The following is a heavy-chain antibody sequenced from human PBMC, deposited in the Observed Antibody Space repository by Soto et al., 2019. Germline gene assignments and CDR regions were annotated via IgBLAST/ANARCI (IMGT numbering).Heavy chain of an antibody. CDR1: GFTFSDYY. J-gene: IGHJ5*02. V-gene: IGHV3-11*01. CDR2: ISGSGSST. CDR3: ARDDDYGETNNWFDP. Sequence: QVQLVESGGDFVKPGGSLRLSCAASGFTFSDYYMSWIRQAPGKGLECISYISGSGSSTYYADSVKGRFTVSRDNAKNSLYLQMNSLRAEDTAVYYCARDDDYGETNNWFDPWGQGTLVTVSS. D-gene: IGHD4-17*01.